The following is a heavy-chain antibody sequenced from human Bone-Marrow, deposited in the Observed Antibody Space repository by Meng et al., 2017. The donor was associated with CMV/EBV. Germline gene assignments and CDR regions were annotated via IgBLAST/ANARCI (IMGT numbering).Heavy chain of an antibody. CDR1: GGSVSSGSYY. CDR3: ARDRRIGAAVPYGMDV. V-gene: IGHV4-61*01. J-gene: IGHJ6*02. CDR2: IYYSEST. Sequence: SETLSLTCTVAGGSVSSGSYYCGWLRQPPGKGLEWIGYIYYSESTNYNPSLKSRVTISVDTSKNQFSLKLSSVTAADTAVYYWARDRRIGAAVPYGMDVWGQGTTVTVSS. D-gene: IGHD6-13*01.